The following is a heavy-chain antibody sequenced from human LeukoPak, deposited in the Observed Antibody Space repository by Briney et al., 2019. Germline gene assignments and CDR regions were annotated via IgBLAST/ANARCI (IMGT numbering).Heavy chain of an antibody. J-gene: IGHJ1*01. CDR1: GYTFTGYY. V-gene: IGHV1-2*02. CDR3: ARSYYDILTGYSYPQH. Sequence: ASVKVSCKASGYTFTGYYMHWVRQAPGQGLEWMGWINPNSGGTNYAQKFQGRVTMTRDTSISTAYMELSRLRSDDTAVYYCARSYYDILTGYSYPQHWGQGTLVTVSS. CDR2: INPNSGGT. D-gene: IGHD3-9*01.